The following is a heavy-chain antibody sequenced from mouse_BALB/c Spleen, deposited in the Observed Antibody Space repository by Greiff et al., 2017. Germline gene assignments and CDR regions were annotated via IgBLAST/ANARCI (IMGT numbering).Heavy chain of an antibody. CDR3: ARGDGYYGGAMDY. D-gene: IGHD2-3*01. Sequence: EVQLVESGGGLVQPGGSRKLSCAASGFTFSSFGMHWVRQAPEKGLEWVAYISSGSSTIYYADTVKGRFTISRDNPKNTLFLQMTSLRSEDTAMYYCARGDGYYGGAMDYWGLGTSVTVSS. CDR1: GFTFSSFG. J-gene: IGHJ4*01. CDR2: ISSGSSTI. V-gene: IGHV5-17*02.